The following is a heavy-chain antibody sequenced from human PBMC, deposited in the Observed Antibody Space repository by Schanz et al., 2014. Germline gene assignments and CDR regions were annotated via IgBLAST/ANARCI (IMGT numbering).Heavy chain of an antibody. V-gene: IGHV3-21*03. CDR1: GITFSDYA. CDR3: TTFNNRDALYI. J-gene: IGHJ3*02. CDR2: IASGGSHT. D-gene: IGHD1-20*01. Sequence: EVQLVESGGGLVQPGGSLRLSCAASGITFSDYAMSWVRQAPGKGLEWVSTIASGGSHTFYADSVKGRFTISRDNAKNSLYLQMNTLRTDDTALYYCTTFNNRDALYIWGQGTMVSVSS.